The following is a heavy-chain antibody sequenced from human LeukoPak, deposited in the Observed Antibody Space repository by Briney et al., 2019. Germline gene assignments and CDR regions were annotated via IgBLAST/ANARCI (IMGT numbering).Heavy chain of an antibody. Sequence: WIRQPPGKGLEWVAFIRYDGSNKYYADSVKGRFTISRDNSKGTLYLQMNSLRAEDTAVYYCAKTLRELSGGAFDIWGQGTMVTVSS. J-gene: IGHJ3*02. CDR3: AKTLRELSGGAFDI. D-gene: IGHD1-26*01. V-gene: IGHV3-30*02. CDR2: IRYDGSNK.